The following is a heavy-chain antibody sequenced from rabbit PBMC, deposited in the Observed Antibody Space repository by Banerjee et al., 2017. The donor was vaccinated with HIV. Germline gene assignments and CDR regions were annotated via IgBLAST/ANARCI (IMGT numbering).Heavy chain of an antibody. J-gene: IGHJ4*01. CDR3: ARSYGGSDYYNLNL. CDR1: GFDLSSYYY. Sequence: QQQLEESGGGLVKPGGTLTLTCKASGFDLSSYYYMCWVRQAPGKGLEWIGCIYIGSGNTYYANWAKGRFTISKTSSTTVTLQMTSLTAADTATYFCARSYGGSDYYNLNLWGQGTLVTVS. D-gene: IGHD8-1*01. V-gene: IGHV1S45*01. CDR2: IYIGSGNT.